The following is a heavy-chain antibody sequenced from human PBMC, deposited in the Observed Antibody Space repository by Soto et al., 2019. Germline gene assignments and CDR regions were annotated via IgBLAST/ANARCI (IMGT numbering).Heavy chain of an antibody. CDR1: GGSFSGYY. D-gene: IGHD2-15*01. CDR2: VNHGGTS. CDR3: ARYAGYSSVGRGNGQHDLDV. J-gene: IGHJ6*02. V-gene: IGHV4-34*01. Sequence: SETLSLTCAVHGGSFSGYYWDWIRQPPGKGLEWIGEVNHGGTSNYNPSLKSRAIISVDTSKNQFSLKLTSVTAADTALYFCARYAGYSSVGRGNGQHDLDVWGQGATVTVSS.